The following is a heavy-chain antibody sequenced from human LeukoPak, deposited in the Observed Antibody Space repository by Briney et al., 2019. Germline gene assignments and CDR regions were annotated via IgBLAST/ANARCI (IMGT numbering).Heavy chain of an antibody. D-gene: IGHD5-12*01. CDR2: INPNSGGT. CDR1: GYTFTGDY. CDR3: ARSRYSGYDRALDY. Sequence: GASVKLSCKASGYTFTGDYMHLVRQAPGQGLEWVGCINPNSGGTNYAPKFQGRVTMTRDTSISTAYMELSRLRSGDPAVYHCARSRYSGYDRALDYWGQGTLVTVSS. V-gene: IGHV1-2*02. J-gene: IGHJ4*02.